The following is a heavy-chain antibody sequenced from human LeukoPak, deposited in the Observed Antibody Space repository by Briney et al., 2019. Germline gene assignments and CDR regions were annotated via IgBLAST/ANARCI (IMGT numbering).Heavy chain of an antibody. J-gene: IGHJ4*02. V-gene: IGHV3-30*02. CDR1: GFTFSSYG. Sequence: GGSLRLSCAASGFTFSSYGMHWVRQAPGKGLEWVAFIRYDGSNKYYADSVKGRFTISRDNSKNTLYLQMNSLRAEDTAVYYCAKDAAQYYYGSGSYYRGGDWGQGTLVTVSS. CDR3: AKDAAQYYYGSGSYYRGGD. D-gene: IGHD3-10*01. CDR2: IRYDGSNK.